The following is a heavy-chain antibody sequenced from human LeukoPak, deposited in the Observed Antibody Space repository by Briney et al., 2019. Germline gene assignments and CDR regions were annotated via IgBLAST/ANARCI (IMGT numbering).Heavy chain of an antibody. J-gene: IGHJ4*02. V-gene: IGHV4-34*01. D-gene: IGHD5-18*01. CDR3: ARGKWIQLWLLDY. CDR2: INHSGST. Sequence: SETLSLTCAVYGGSFSGYYWSWIRQPPGKGLEWIGEINHSGSTNYNPSLKSRVTISLDTSKNQSSLKLSSVTAADTAVYYCARGKWIQLWLLDYWGQGTLVTVSS. CDR1: GGSFSGYY.